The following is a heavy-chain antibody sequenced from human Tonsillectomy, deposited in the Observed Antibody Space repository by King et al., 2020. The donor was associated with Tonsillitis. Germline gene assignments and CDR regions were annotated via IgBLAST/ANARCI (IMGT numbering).Heavy chain of an antibody. J-gene: IGHJ4*02. Sequence: VQLVESGGGVVQPGRSLRLSCAASGFTFSSYAMHWVRQAPGKGLGWGGGISLKGRNKYNPDSGKGRFTISRDNSKNTLYLQMNSLRTEDTAVYFCAGEQWLVPSPFDYWGQGTLVTVSS. CDR1: GFTFSSYA. V-gene: IGHV3-30*01. CDR2: ISLKGRNK. D-gene: IGHD6-19*01. CDR3: AGEQWLVPSPFDY.